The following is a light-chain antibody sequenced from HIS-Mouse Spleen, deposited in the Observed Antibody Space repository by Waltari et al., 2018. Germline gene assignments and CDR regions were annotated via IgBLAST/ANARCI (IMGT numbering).Light chain of an antibody. CDR1: ALPKKY. CDR3: YSTDSSGNHRV. CDR2: EDS. J-gene: IGLJ2*01. Sequence: SYELTQPPSVSVSPGQTARITRSGDALPKKYAYWYQKKSGQAPVLVIDEDSKRPSGIPERFSGSSSGTMATLTISGAQVEDEADYYCYSTDSSGNHRVFGGGTKLTVL. V-gene: IGLV3-10*01.